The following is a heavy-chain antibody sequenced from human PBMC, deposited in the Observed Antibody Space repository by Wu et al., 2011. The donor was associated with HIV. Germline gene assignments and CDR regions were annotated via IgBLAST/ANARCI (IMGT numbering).Heavy chain of an antibody. CDR2: IIPIFGTA. CDR1: GGTFRYA. CDR3: ARDLGGDEDY. D-gene: IGHD2-21*01. V-gene: IGHV1-69*06. J-gene: IGHJ4*02. Sequence: GREVKKTPGSPVKVSCKASGGTFRYAINWVRQAPGQGLEWMGGIIPIFGTAKYAQKFQGRVTITADKSTSTAYMELSSLTSEDTAVYYCARDLGGDEDYWGQGTLVTVSS.